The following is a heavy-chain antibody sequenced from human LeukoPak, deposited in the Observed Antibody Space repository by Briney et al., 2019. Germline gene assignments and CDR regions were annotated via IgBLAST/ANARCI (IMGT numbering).Heavy chain of an antibody. CDR3: AKGSWTVDY. Sequence: GRSLRLSCAASGFTFSSYGMHWVRQAPGKGLEWVAVISYDGSNKYYADSVKGRFTISRDSSKNTLYLQMNSLRAEDTAVYYCAKGSWTVDYWGQGTLVTVSS. CDR1: GFTFSSYG. CDR2: ISYDGSNK. V-gene: IGHV3-30*18. D-gene: IGHD3-10*01. J-gene: IGHJ4*02.